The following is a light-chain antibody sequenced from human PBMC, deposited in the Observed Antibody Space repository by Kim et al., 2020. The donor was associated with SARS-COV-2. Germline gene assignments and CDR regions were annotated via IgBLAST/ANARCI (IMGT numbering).Light chain of an antibody. CDR1: SFGRKN. Sequence: VAPGQTASITCGGNSFGRKNVHWYQQKPGQAPVLVIFRDNNRPSGIPGRFSASTSGNTATLTISGAQAGDEADYYCQVWDSDTYLFGTGTKVTVL. CDR2: RDN. J-gene: IGLJ1*01. V-gene: IGLV3-9*01. CDR3: QVWDSDTYL.